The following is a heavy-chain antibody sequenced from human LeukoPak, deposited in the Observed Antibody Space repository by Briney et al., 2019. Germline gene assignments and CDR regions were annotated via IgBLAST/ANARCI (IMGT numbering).Heavy chain of an antibody. CDR2: IRYDGSNK. CDR1: GFTFSSYG. D-gene: IGHD2-15*01. Sequence: GGSLRLPCAASGFTFSSYGMHWVRQAPGKGLEWVAFIRYDGSNKYYADSVKGRFTISRDNSKNTLYLQMNSLRAEDTAVYYCAKRRYCSGGSCSHRSYYFDYWGQGTLVTVSS. J-gene: IGHJ4*02. V-gene: IGHV3-30*02. CDR3: AKRRYCSGGSCSHRSYYFDY.